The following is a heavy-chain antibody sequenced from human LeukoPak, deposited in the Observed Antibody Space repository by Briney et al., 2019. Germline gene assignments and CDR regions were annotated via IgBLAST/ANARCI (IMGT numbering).Heavy chain of an antibody. CDR1: GFTFSSYG. D-gene: IGHD2-21*02. CDR3: AKGRHIVVVTAFDP. Sequence: GGSLRLSCAASGFTFSSYGMHWVRQAPGKGLEWVAFIRYDGSNKYYADSVKGRFTISRDNSKNTLYLQMNSLRAEDTAVYYCAKGRHIVVVTAFDPWGQGTLVTVSS. V-gene: IGHV3-30*02. J-gene: IGHJ5*02. CDR2: IRYDGSNK.